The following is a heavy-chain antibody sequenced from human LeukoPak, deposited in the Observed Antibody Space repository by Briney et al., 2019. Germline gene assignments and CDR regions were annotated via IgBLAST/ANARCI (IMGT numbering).Heavy chain of an antibody. CDR3: ARVGHYDSSGYFIFSSFDY. Sequence: NTGGSLRLSCAASGFTFSDYYMSWMRQAPGKGLEWVSYISNSGTIIHDADSVKGRFTISRDNARNSLFLQMNSLRAEDTAVYYCARVGHYDSSGYFIFSSFDYWGQGTLVTVSS. D-gene: IGHD3-22*01. CDR2: ISNSGTII. V-gene: IGHV3-11*04. J-gene: IGHJ4*02. CDR1: GFTFSDYY.